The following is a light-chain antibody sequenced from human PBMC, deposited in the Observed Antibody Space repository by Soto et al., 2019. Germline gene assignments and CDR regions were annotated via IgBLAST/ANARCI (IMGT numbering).Light chain of an antibody. CDR1: QSVSSY. CDR2: DAS. V-gene: IGKV3-11*01. Sequence: EIVLTQSPATLSLSPGERATLSCRASQSVSSYLAWYQQKPGQAPRLLIYDASNRATGIPARFSGSGSGTDFTLTISGLEPDDFAVYYCQQRSNWPTFGQGTKVEIK. CDR3: QQRSNWPT. J-gene: IGKJ1*01.